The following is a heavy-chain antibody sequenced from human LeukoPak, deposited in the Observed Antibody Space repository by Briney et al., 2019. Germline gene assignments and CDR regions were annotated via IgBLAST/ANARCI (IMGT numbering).Heavy chain of an antibody. Sequence: SETLSLTCAVYGGSFSGYYWSWIRQPPGKGLEWIGEINHSGSTNYNPSLKSRVTISVDTSKNQFSLKLSSVTAADTAVYYCARGRKYYYGLGSPWAFDIWGQGTMVTVSS. J-gene: IGHJ3*02. D-gene: IGHD3-10*01. CDR2: INHSGST. CDR3: ARGRKYYYGLGSPWAFDI. CDR1: GGSFSGYY. V-gene: IGHV4-34*01.